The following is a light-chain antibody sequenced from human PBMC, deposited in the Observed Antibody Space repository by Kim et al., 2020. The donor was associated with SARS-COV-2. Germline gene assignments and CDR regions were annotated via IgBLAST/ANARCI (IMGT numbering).Light chain of an antibody. CDR1: QGGGTY. J-gene: IGKJ4*01. CDR2: AAA. Sequence: PSAPGERSSRSSRPSQGGGTYLSQYQPKPDQAPRLFNYAAANRATGTPARCSGSGSGTDFTLTISSLEPEDVSIYYHQHRSIWATFGGGTKVDIK. V-gene: IGKV3-11*01. CDR3: QHRSIWAT.